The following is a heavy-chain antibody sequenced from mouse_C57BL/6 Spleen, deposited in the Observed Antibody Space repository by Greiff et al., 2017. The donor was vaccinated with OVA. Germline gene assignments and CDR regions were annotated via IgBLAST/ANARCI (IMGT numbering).Heavy chain of an antibody. CDR3: ARQYDYDGGDYFDY. J-gene: IGHJ2*01. Sequence: EVQLQESGGGLVKPGGSLKLSCAASGFTFSSYTMSWVRQTPEKRLEWVATISGGGGNTYYPASVKGRFTISRDNAKNTLYLQMSSLRSEDTALYYCARQYDYDGGDYFDYWGQGTTLTVSS. D-gene: IGHD2-4*01. CDR2: ISGGGGNT. CDR1: GFTFSSYT. V-gene: IGHV5-9*01.